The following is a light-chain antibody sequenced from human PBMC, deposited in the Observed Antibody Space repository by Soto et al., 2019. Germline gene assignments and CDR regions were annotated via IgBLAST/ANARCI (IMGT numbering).Light chain of an antibody. Sequence: EIVMTQSPATLSVSPGESTTLSCRAIQIVSSNLAWFQQNPGQPPRLVIYGASTRATGTPARITGSGSGTEFTLTISGLQSEDFAVYYCQQYDEWPPSYTFGQGTRLQIK. J-gene: IGKJ5*01. CDR2: GAS. CDR3: QQYDEWPPSYT. V-gene: IGKV3-15*01. CDR1: QIVSSN.